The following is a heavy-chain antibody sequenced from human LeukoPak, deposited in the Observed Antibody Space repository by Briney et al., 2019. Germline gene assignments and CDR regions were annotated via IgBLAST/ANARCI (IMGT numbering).Heavy chain of an antibody. J-gene: IGHJ4*02. CDR1: GGSISSTSYY. V-gene: IGHV4-39*01. CDR2: IYYSGST. D-gene: IGHD3-3*01. Sequence: SETLSLTCTVSGGSISSTSYYWDWIRQPPGKGLEWLGSIYYSGSTYYNPSLESRVTISVDTSKNQFSLKLSSVTAADTAVYYCARGRITIFGVVIGGYYFDYWGQGTLVTVSS. CDR3: ARGRITIFGVVIGGYYFDY.